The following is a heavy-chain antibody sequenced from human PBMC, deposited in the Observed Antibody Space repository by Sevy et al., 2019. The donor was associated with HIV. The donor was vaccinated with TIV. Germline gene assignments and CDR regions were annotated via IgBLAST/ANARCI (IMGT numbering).Heavy chain of an antibody. Sequence: SETLSLTCAVSGGSISSNAWWSWVRQPPGKGLEWIGEIYHSGSTNYNPSLKSRVTISVDKSKNHFSLKLSSVTAADTAVYYCVSGREIAEDIVLQNWFDPWGQGTLVTVSS. CDR3: VSGREIAEDIVLQNWFDP. CDR2: IYHSGST. J-gene: IGHJ5*02. D-gene: IGHD2-8*01. V-gene: IGHV4-4*02. CDR1: GGSISSNAW.